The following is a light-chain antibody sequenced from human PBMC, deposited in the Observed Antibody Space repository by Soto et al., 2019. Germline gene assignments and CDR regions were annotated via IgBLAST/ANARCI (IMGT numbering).Light chain of an antibody. Sequence: IQLTQSPTTLPASVGDRVTLTCRASESISNWLAWSQQRPGTAPKLLIYHASILETAVPSRFSGNGSGTKFTRTISSLQPGDYATDYCQQYRTYSFGQGARVESK. CDR1: ESISNW. CDR2: HAS. CDR3: QQYRTYS. J-gene: IGKJ1*01. V-gene: IGKV1-5*01.